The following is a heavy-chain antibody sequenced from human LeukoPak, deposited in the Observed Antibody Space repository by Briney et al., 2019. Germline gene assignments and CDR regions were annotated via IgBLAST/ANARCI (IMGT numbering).Heavy chain of an antibody. D-gene: IGHD4-17*01. CDR1: GGSFNGYY. J-gene: IGHJ6*02. V-gene: IGHV4-34*01. CDR3: ARAPIYGDYAQYYYYYGMDV. Sequence: SETLSLTCAVYGGSFNGYYWSWIRQPPGKGLEWIGEINHSGSTNYNPSLKSRVTISVDTSKNQFSLKLSSVTAADTAVYYCARAPIYGDYAQYYYYYGMDVWGQGTTVTVSS. CDR2: INHSGST.